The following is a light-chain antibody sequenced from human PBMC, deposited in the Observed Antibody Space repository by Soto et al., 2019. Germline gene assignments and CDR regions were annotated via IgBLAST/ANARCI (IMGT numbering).Light chain of an antibody. Sequence: EIVLTQSPDTLSVSPGERATLSFRASQSVSINVAWYQHKPGQAPRLLIYDASARATDFPARFSGSGSGTEFTLTISGLQSEDFAVYYCQQYNNWPWTFGQGTKVDIK. V-gene: IGKV3-15*01. CDR1: QSVSIN. J-gene: IGKJ1*01. CDR3: QQYNNWPWT. CDR2: DAS.